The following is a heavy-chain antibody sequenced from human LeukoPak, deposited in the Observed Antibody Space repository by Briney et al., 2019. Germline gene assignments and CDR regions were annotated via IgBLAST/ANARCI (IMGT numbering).Heavy chain of an antibody. CDR3: ANLGSPGCRRITSSSAYKYV. V-gene: IGHV3-9*01. D-gene: IGHD2-2*01. CDR2: LSWNSGSI. CDR1: GFTFDDYA. Sequence: GGSLTLYCAASGFTFDDYAMHWVRQAPGKGLEWVSGLSWNSGSIGYADSVKVRFTISRDNAKNSLYLQMNSLRDEDTALYYCANLGSPGCRRITSSSAYKYVWGKGTTVTVSS. J-gene: IGHJ6*03.